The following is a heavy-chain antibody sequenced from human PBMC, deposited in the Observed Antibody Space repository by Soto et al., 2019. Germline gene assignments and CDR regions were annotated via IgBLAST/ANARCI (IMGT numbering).Heavy chain of an antibody. CDR1: GFIFSTYS. J-gene: IGHJ6*02. V-gene: IGHV3-21*01. CDR3: ARDIESIAARPYYYYGMDV. D-gene: IGHD6-6*01. CDR2: INASGSKT. Sequence: GGSLRLSCAASGFIFSTYSITWVRQAPGTGLEWVSIINASGSKTDYADSVKGRFTISRDNAKNSLYLQMNSLRAEDTAVYYCARDIESIAARPYYYYGMDVWGQGTTVTVSS.